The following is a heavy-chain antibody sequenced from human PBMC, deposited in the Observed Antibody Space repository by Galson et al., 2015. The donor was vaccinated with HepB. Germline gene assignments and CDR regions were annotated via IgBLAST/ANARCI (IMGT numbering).Heavy chain of an antibody. J-gene: IGHJ4*02. V-gene: IGHV1-18*01. Sequence: SVKVSCKDSDYSFTSYGISWLRQAPGQGLEWMGWISTYNGNTKYLQKFQGRLTMTRDTSTSTAYMELRSLRSDDTAVYYCASDSYDYIWGTYRQFDYWGQGTLVTVSS. CDR1: DYSFTSYG. CDR3: ASDSYDYIWGTYRQFDY. D-gene: IGHD3-16*02. CDR2: ISTYNGNT.